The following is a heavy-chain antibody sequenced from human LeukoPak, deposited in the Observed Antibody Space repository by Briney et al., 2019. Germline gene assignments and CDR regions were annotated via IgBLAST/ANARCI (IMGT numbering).Heavy chain of an antibody. CDR1: GGSFSGYY. V-gene: IGHV4-34*01. Sequence: SETLSLTCAVYGGSFSGYYWSWIRQPPGKGLEWIGEINHSGSTNYNPSLKSRVTISVDTPKNQFSLKLSSVTAADTAVYYCARYDFWSGYYYYWGQGTLVTVSS. CDR3: ARYDFWSGYYYY. CDR2: INHSGST. D-gene: IGHD3-3*01. J-gene: IGHJ4*02.